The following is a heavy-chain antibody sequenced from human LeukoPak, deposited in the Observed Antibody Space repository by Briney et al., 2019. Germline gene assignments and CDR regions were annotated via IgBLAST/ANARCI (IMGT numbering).Heavy chain of an antibody. CDR2: IKQDGSET. D-gene: IGHD3-10*01. CDR3: ARDMGYYYYYMDV. Sequence: PGGSLRLSCAASGFTFSRYGMHWVGQAPGKWLEWVANIKQDGSETYYVACVKGRFTISRDNAKNSLYLQMNSLRAEDTAVYYCARDMGYYYYYMDVWGKGTTVTISS. V-gene: IGHV3-7*01. J-gene: IGHJ6*03. CDR1: GFTFSRYG.